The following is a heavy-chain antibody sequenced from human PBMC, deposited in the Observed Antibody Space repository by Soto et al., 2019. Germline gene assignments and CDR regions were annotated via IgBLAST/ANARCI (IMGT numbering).Heavy chain of an antibody. V-gene: IGHV3-48*01. CDR1: GFSFSYYG. CDR2: ISTSSSNI. CDR3: ARETSTGNYYMDV. Sequence: EVQLVESGGGLVQPGGSLRLSYAASGFSFSYYGMNWVRQAPGKGLEWVSYISTSSSNIYYADSVKGRFTISRDNAKNSLSLQMNSLRAADTAVYYCARETSTGNYYMDVWGKGTTVTVSS. J-gene: IGHJ6*03. D-gene: IGHD2-2*01.